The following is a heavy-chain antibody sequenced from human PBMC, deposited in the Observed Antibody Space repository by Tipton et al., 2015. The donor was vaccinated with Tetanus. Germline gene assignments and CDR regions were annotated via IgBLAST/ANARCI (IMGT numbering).Heavy chain of an antibody. J-gene: IGHJ4*02. Sequence: QSGPEVKKPGESLKISCRGSGYSFSSYWIAWVRQVPGKGLEWMGIFFPGDSESRYSPSFQGQVTMSGDNSIRTAYLQWNSLRASDTATYYCAKVSAPGTIATGNFDYWGQGTPVTVPS. V-gene: IGHV5-51*01. D-gene: IGHD1-1*01. CDR2: FFPGDSES. CDR1: GYSFSSYW. CDR3: AKVSAPGTIATGNFDY.